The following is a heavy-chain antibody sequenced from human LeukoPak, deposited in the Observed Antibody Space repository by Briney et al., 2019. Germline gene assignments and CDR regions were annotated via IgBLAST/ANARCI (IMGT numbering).Heavy chain of an antibody. Sequence: PGGSLRLSCAASGFSLSSYAMSWVRQAPGKGLEWVSAISSTDAGTYHADSVRGRFTISRDSSKNTLYLQMNSLRVEDTAVYYFARDATTELGTVYMVVWGKGTTVTISS. CDR3: ARDATTELGTVYMVV. CDR1: GFSLSSYA. D-gene: IGHD4-17*01. J-gene: IGHJ6*03. V-gene: IGHV3-23*01. CDR2: ISSTDAGT.